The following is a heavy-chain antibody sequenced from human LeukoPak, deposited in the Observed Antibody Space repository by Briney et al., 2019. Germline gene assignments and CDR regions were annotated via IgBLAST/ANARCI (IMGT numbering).Heavy chain of an antibody. J-gene: IGHJ5*02. Sequence: SETLSLTCAVYGGSFSGYYWSWIRQPPGKGLEWIGEINHSGSTNYNPSLKSRVTISVDTSKNQFSLQLKSVIPEDTAVYYCARDDGDYKWFDPWGQGTLVTVSS. CDR3: ARDDGDYKWFDP. D-gene: IGHD4-17*01. CDR2: INHSGST. V-gene: IGHV4-34*01. CDR1: GGSFSGYY.